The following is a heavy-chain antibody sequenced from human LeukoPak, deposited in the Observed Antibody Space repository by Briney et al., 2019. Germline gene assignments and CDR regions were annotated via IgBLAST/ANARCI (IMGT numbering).Heavy chain of an antibody. V-gene: IGHV4-31*03. CDR1: GDSINGGGYF. J-gene: IGHJ4*02. Sequence: SETLSLTCTVSGDSINGGGYFWSWIRQHPGKGLEWIGYIYYSGSTYYNPSLKSRVTISVDTSKNQFSLKLSSVTAADTAVYCTRDGPRSSGYPDNWGQGTLVTVSS. D-gene: IGHD3-22*01. CDR2: IYYSGST. CDR3: TRDGPRSSGYPDN.